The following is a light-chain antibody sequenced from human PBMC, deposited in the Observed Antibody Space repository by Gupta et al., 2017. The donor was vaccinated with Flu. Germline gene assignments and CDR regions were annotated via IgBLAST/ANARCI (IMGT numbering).Light chain of an antibody. CDR2: LNSDGSH. CDR1: SGHSSYA. J-gene: IGLJ3*02. CDR3: QTWGTGGWV. Sequence: QLVLTQSPSASASLGASVKLTCTLSSGHSSYAIAWHQQQPEKGPRYLMKLNSDGSHSKGDGIPDRFSGSSSGAARSLTISSLQSEDEADYYCQTWGTGGWVFGGGTKLTVL. V-gene: IGLV4-69*01.